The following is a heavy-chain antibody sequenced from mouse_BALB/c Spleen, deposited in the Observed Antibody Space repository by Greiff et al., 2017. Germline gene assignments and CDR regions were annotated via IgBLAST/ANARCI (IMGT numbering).Heavy chain of an antibody. CDR1: GYTFTSYY. Sequence: QVQLKESGAELVKPGASVKLSCKASGYTFTSYYMYWVKQRPGQGLEWIGEINPSNGGTNFNEKFKSKATLTVDKSSSTAYMQLSSLTSEDSAVYYCTRGEVRRDYAMDYWGQGTSVTVSS. D-gene: IGHD2-14*01. CDR3: TRGEVRRDYAMDY. J-gene: IGHJ4*01. CDR2: INPSNGGT. V-gene: IGHV1S81*02.